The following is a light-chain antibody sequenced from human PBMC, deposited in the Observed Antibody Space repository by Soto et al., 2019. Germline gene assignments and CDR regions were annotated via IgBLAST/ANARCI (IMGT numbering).Light chain of an antibody. J-gene: IGKJ4*01. Sequence: EIVLTQSPAALSVSPGERATLSCWASQSVGSTLNWYQQRPGQAPRLIIYDTSIRATGIPARLSGSGSGTEFTLTIASLQSEDSGVYYCQRFNRWPLSFGGGTKVDI. V-gene: IGKV3-15*01. CDR1: QSVGST. CDR3: QRFNRWPLS. CDR2: DTS.